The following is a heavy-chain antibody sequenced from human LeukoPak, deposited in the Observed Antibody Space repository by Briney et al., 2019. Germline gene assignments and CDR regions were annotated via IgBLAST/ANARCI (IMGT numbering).Heavy chain of an antibody. Sequence: GRSLRLSCAASGFTFSSYAMHWVRQAPGKGLEWVAVISYDGSNKYYADSVKGRFTISRDNSKNTLYLQMNSLRAEDTAVYYCARGITMVRGTWSASDIWGQGTMVTVSS. V-gene: IGHV3-30-3*01. CDR2: ISYDGSNK. CDR3: ARGITMVRGTWSASDI. D-gene: IGHD3-10*01. CDR1: GFTFSSYA. J-gene: IGHJ3*02.